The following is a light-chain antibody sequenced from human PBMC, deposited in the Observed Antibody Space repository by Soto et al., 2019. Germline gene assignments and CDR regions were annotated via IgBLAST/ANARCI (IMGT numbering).Light chain of an antibody. Sequence: EILMTQSPATLSVSPGERATLSCRASQSVSSNLAWYQQKPGQVPRLLIYAASTRATGVTARFSGSGSGTEFTRTISSLQSEDFAVYYCQQYDDWPIFTFGGGTKVEIK. J-gene: IGKJ4*01. V-gene: IGKV3-15*01. CDR3: QQYDDWPIFT. CDR2: AAS. CDR1: QSVSSN.